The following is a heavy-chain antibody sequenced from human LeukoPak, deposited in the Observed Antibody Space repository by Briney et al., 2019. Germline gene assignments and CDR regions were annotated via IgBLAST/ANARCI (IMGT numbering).Heavy chain of an antibody. J-gene: IGHJ4*02. CDR1: GGSISSYY. Sequence: SETLSLTCTVSGGSISSYYWTWIRQPPGKRLEWIGYIYYSGSTNYNPSLKSRVTISVDTSKNQLSLKLSSVTAADTAVYYCARRDSSSWSFDYWGQGTLVTVSS. CDR2: IYYSGST. CDR3: ARRDSSSWSFDY. D-gene: IGHD6-13*01. V-gene: IGHV4-59*01.